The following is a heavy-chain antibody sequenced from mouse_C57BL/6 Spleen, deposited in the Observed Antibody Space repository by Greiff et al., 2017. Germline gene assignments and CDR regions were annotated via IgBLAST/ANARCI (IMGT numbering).Heavy chain of an antibody. J-gene: IGHJ1*03. D-gene: IGHD1-1*01. CDR2: ISSGGSYT. Sequence: DVMLVESGGDLVKPGGSLKLSCAASGFTFSSYGMSWVRQTPDKRLEWVATISSGGSYTYYPDRVKGRFTISRDNAKNTLYLQMSSLKSEDTAMYYCARHPYGSSYWYFDVWGTGTTVTVSS. CDR3: ARHPYGSSYWYFDV. V-gene: IGHV5-6*02. CDR1: GFTFSSYG.